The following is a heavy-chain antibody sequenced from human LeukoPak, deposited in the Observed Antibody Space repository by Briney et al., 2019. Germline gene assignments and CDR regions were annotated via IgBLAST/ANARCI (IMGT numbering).Heavy chain of an antibody. Sequence: PGVSLRLFCAASGYAFDYYWMHGVREAPAKGLVCVSHITSDWTGTTCADALKGRFTISRDNAKNTLYLKMNSVTAEDTAVSYCARANYGAFESWGQGTPVTVSS. CDR3: ARANYGAFES. J-gene: IGHJ4*02. V-gene: IGHV3-74*01. D-gene: IGHD4-17*01. CDR2: ITSDWTGT. CDR1: GYAFDYYW.